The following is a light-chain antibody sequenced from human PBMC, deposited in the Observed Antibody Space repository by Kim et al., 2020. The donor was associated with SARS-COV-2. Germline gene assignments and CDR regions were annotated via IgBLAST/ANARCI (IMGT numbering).Light chain of an antibody. Sequence: LAPGERATLSCRASQSVSSYLAWYQQKPGQAPRLLISDASNRATGIPARFSGSGSGTDFTLTISSLEPEDFAVYYCQQRSNWPLTFGGGTKVDIK. J-gene: IGKJ4*01. CDR3: QQRSNWPLT. CDR2: DAS. CDR1: QSVSSY. V-gene: IGKV3-11*01.